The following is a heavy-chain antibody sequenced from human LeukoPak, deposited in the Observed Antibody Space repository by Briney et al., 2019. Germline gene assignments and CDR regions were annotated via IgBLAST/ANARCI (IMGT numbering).Heavy chain of an antibody. Sequence: KPSETLSLTCAVSGYSISSGYYWGWIRQPPGKGLEWIGSIYHSGSTYYNPSLKSRVTISVDTSKNQFSLKLSSVTAADTAVYYCARGPHVKQLWPYLTYWGQGTLVTVSS. V-gene: IGHV4-38-2*01. CDR3: ARGPHVKQLWPYLTY. CDR1: GYSISSGYY. J-gene: IGHJ4*02. CDR2: IYHSGST. D-gene: IGHD5-18*01.